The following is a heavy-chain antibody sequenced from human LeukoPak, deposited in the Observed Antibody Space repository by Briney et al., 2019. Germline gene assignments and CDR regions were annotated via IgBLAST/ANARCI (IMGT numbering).Heavy chain of an antibody. J-gene: IGHJ5*02. D-gene: IGHD6-13*01. Sequence: SETLSLTCTVSGGSISSGDYYWSWIRQPPGKGLEWIGYIYYSGSTYYNPSLKSRVTISVDTSKNQFSLKLSSVTAADTAVYYCARRRSSWYSYNWFDPWGQGTLVTVSS. CDR1: GGSISSGDYY. CDR2: IYYSGST. CDR3: ARRRSSWYSYNWFDP. V-gene: IGHV4-30-4*01.